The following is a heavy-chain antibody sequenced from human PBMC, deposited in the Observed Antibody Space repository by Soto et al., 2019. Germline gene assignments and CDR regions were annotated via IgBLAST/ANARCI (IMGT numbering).Heavy chain of an antibody. J-gene: IGHJ4*02. CDR2: MSNSGDS. V-gene: IGHV4-4*09. CDR1: GASISHYY. Sequence: SETLSLTCAVSGASISHYYWSWIRQPPGKGLEWLGYMSNSGDSISSPSLKSRVTISLDMSKNHVSLTLSSLTVADTAVYYCARSSLTFFGGVVPDFGFWGPGTLVTVSS. D-gene: IGHD3-3*01. CDR3: ARSSLTFFGGVVPDFGF.